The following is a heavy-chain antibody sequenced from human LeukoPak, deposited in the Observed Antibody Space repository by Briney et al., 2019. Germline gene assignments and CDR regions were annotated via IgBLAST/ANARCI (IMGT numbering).Heavy chain of an antibody. CDR1: GFTFSSYA. D-gene: IGHD5-18*01. V-gene: IGHV3-23*01. J-gene: IGHJ4*02. CDR2: ISGSGGST. CDR3: ARGGRYSYASFDY. Sequence: GGSLRLSCAASGFTFSSYAMSWVRQAPGKGLEWVSAISGSGGSTYYADSVKGRFTISRDNAKNTLYLQMNSLRAEDTAVYYCARGGRYSYASFDYWGQGTLVTVSS.